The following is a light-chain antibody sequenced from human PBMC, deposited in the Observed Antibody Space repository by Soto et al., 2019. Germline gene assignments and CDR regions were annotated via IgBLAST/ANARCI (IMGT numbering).Light chain of an antibody. CDR3: TSYAGSNNRGV. CDR1: SSDVGGYNY. CDR2: EVS. Sequence: QSVLTQPPSASGSPGQSVTISCTGTSSDVGGYNYVSWYQHHPGKAPKLMIYEVSRRPSGVPDRFSGSKSGNTASLTVSGLQADDEADYYCTSYAGSNNRGVFGSGTKLTVL. V-gene: IGLV2-8*01. J-gene: IGLJ1*01.